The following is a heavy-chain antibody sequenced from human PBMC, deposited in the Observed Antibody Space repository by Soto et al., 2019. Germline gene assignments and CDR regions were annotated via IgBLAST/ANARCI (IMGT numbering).Heavy chain of an antibody. D-gene: IGHD1-1*01. CDR2: INGYNGNT. CDR1: GSSFTNYG. CDR3: AASTATSSL. Sequence: QVQLVQSGAEVKQPGASVKVSCKASGSSFTNYGFSWVRQAPGQGLEWMGWINGYNGNTNYAPSLQGRFTMTTDTSPSTAYMELGSLTSDDTAVDICAASTATSSLWGQGTLVTVSS. J-gene: IGHJ4*02. V-gene: IGHV1-18*01.